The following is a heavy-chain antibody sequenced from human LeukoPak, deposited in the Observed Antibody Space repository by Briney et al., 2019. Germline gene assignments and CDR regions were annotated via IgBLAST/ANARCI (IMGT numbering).Heavy chain of an antibody. D-gene: IGHD3-10*01. V-gene: IGHV3-64*01. CDR3: ARPQQYGSGSYYSAFDI. CDR2: ISSNGGST. Sequence: PGGSLRPSCAASGFTFSSYAMHWVRQAPGKGLEYVSAISSNGGSTYYANSVKGRFTISRDNSKNTLYLQMGSLRAEDMAVYYCARPQQYGSGSYYSAFDIWGQGTMVTVSS. CDR1: GFTFSSYA. J-gene: IGHJ3*02.